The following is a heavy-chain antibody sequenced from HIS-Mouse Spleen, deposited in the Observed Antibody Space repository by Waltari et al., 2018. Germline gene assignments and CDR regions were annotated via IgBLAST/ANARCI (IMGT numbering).Heavy chain of an antibody. V-gene: IGHV4-31*03. Sequence: QVQLQESGPGLVKPSQTLSLTCTVSGGSISSGGYYWRWIRQHPGKGLEWIGYIYYSGSTYYNPSLKSRVTISVDTSKNQFSLKLSSVTAADTAVYYCARGYCTNGVCYGGFDYWGQGTLVTVSS. J-gene: IGHJ4*02. CDR3: ARGYCTNGVCYGGFDY. CDR2: IYYSGST. CDR1: GGSISSGGYY. D-gene: IGHD2-8*01.